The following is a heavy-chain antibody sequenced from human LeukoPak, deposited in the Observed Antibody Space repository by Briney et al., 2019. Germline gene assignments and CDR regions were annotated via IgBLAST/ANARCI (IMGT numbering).Heavy chain of an antibody. J-gene: IGHJ6*02. V-gene: IGHV4-59*01. CDR1: GGSISTYY. D-gene: IGHD3-10*01. CDR3: ARAPRGESDAASGFYGVDV. CDR2: SHYSGST. Sequence: SETLSLTCTVSGGSISTYYWTWIRQPPGKGLEWIGFSHYSGSTNYSPSLKSRVTIAVDTSTNQFSLKLNSVTAADTAVYYCARAPRGESDAASGFYGVDVWGQGTTVTVSS.